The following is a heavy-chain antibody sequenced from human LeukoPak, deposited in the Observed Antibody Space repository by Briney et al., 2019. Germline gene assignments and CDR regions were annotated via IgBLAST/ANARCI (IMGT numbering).Heavy chain of an antibody. CDR3: AREGTITAYNFDY. CDR2: MKYDGSEK. D-gene: IGHD5-12*01. J-gene: IGHJ4*02. Sequence: PGGSLRLSCAASGFTFSSYWMSWVRQAPGKWLEWVANMKYDGSEKHYMDSVKGRFTISRDNAKNSLSLQMNSLRAGDTAVYYCAREGTITAYNFDYWGQGTPVTVSS. V-gene: IGHV3-7*05. CDR1: GFTFSSYW.